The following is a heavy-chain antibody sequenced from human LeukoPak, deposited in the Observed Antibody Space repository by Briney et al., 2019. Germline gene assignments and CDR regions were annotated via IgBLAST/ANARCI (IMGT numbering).Heavy chain of an antibody. D-gene: IGHD1-14*01. CDR3: ARRXXXYRAYYMDV. V-gene: IGHV4-59*08. CDR1: GGSISSYY. Sequence: PSETLSLTCTVSGGSISSYYWSWIRQPPGKGLEWIGYIYYSGSTNYNPSLKSRVTISVDTSKNQFSLKLSSVTAADTAVHYCARRXXXYRAYYMDVXGKGTTVTVSS. J-gene: IGHJ6*03. CDR2: IYYSGST.